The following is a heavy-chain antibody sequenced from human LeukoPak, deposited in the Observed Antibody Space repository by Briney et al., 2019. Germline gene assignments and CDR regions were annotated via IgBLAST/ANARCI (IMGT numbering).Heavy chain of an antibody. CDR3: ARVVSGWHLFDY. V-gene: IGHV1-2*02. CDR2: INPNSGGT. D-gene: IGHD6-19*01. J-gene: IGHJ4*02. CDR1: GYTFTGYY. Sequence: GASVKVSCKSSGYTFTGYYMHWVRQAPGQGLEWMGWINPNSGGTNYAQKFQGRVTMTRDTSISTAYMELSRLRSDDTAVYYCARVVSGWHLFDYWGQGTLVTVSS.